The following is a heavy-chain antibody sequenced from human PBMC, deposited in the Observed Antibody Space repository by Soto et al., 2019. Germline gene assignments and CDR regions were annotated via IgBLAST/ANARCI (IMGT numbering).Heavy chain of an antibody. CDR3: HRAKKITMTKTSTYNWLDP. CDR2: INWNGGST. Sequence: GGSLRLSCAASGFTFDDYGMSWVRQAPGKGLEWVSGINWNGGSTGYADSVKGRFTISRDNAKNSLYLQMNSLRAEDTALYYCHRAKKITMTKTSTYNWLDPWGQGTLVTVSS. D-gene: IGHD3-22*01. CDR1: GFTFDDYG. J-gene: IGHJ5*02. V-gene: IGHV3-20*04.